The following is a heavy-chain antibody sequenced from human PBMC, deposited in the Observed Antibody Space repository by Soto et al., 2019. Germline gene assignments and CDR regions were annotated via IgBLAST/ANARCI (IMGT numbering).Heavy chain of an antibody. J-gene: IGHJ4*02. CDR2: ISSSSSYI. CDR3: ARDSGGSYSGADY. Sequence: EVQLVESGGGLVKPGGSLRLSCAASGFTFSSYSMNWVRQAPGKGLEWVSSISSSSSYIYYADSVKGRFTISRDNAKNSLYLQMNSLRAEDTAVYYCARDSGGSYSGADYWGQRTLVTVSS. D-gene: IGHD1-26*01. V-gene: IGHV3-21*01. CDR1: GFTFSSYS.